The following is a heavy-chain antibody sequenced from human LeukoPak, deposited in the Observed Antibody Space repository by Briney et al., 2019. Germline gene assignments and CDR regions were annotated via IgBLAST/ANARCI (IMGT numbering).Heavy chain of an antibody. J-gene: IGHJ4*02. CDR2: IYSGGST. D-gene: IGHD3-3*01. V-gene: IGHV3-66*01. CDR1: GFTFSRYS. Sequence: GGSLRLSCAASGFTFSRYSMNWVRQAPGKGLEWVSVIYSGGSTYYADSVKGRFTISRDNAKNSLYLQMNSLRAEDTAVYYCARGAYDYDFWSGYLNWGQGTLVTVSP. CDR3: ARGAYDYDFWSGYLN.